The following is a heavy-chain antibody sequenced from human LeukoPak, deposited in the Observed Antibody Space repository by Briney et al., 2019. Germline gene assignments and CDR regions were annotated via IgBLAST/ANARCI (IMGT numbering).Heavy chain of an antibody. D-gene: IGHD1-1*01. CDR3: ASGETTSGPAPLGY. CDR1: GGSISSYY. J-gene: IGHJ4*02. Sequence: PSETLSLTCTVSGGSISSYYWSWIRQPPGKGLEWIGYIYYSGSTNYNPSLKSRVTISVDTSKNQFSLKLSSVTAADTAVYYCASGETTSGPAPLGYWGQGALVTVSS. V-gene: IGHV4-59*01. CDR2: IYYSGST.